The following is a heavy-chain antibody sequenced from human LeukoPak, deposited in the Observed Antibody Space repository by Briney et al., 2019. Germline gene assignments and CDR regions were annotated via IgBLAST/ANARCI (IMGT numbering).Heavy chain of an antibody. J-gene: IGHJ4*02. V-gene: IGHV3-21*01. Sequence: GGSLRLXCAGSGFPFSGYSMDWVRQTPGKGLEWVSSMSILSGITYYAESVKGRFTVSRDNAKNLLHLQMNSLRVEDTAIYYCAREFEYSTSGAGYWGQGTLVTVSS. CDR3: AREFEYSTSGAGY. CDR2: MSILSGIT. D-gene: IGHD6-6*01. CDR1: GFPFSGYS.